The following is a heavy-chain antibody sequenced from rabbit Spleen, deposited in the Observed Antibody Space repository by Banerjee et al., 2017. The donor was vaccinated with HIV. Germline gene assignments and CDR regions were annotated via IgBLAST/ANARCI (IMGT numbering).Heavy chain of an antibody. CDR2: IDIGSSGFT. V-gene: IGHV1S45*01. Sequence: QEQLVESGGGLVQPGGSLTLTCKASGLDFSGDSYDSYMCWVRQAPGKGLEWIACIDIGSSGFTYFASWAKGRFTISKTSSTTVTLQMTSLTAADTATYFCARGGVRHSAYNDGNLWGQGTLVTVS. J-gene: IGHJ4*01. CDR3: ARGGVRHSAYNDGNL. CDR1: GLDFSGDSY. D-gene: IGHD6-1*01.